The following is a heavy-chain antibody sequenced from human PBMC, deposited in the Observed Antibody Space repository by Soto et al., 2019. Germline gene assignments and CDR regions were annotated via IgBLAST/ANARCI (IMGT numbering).Heavy chain of an antibody. CDR3: ARDQAKIFGPTVVGMDV. CDR1: GGSISSGDYY. J-gene: IGHJ6*02. CDR2: IYYSGST. V-gene: IGHV4-30-4*01. Sequence: SETLSLTCTVSGGSISSGDYYWSWIRQPPGKGLEWIGYIYYSGSTYYNPSLKSRVTISVDTSKNQFSLKLSSVTAADTAVYYCARDQAKIFGPTVVGMDVWGQGTTVTVSS. D-gene: IGHD3-3*01.